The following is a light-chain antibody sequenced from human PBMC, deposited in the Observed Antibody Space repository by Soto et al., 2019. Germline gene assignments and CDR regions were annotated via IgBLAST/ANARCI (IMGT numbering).Light chain of an antibody. V-gene: IGLV2-23*02. CDR2: EVS. Sequence: QSVLTQPASVSGSPGQSITISCTGTSSDVGSYNLVSWYQQHPGKAPKLMIYEVSKRPSGVSNRFSGSKSGNTASLTISGLQGEDEADYYCCSYAVSTSVFGGGTKLTVL. J-gene: IGLJ2*01. CDR3: CSYAVSTSV. CDR1: SSDVGSYNL.